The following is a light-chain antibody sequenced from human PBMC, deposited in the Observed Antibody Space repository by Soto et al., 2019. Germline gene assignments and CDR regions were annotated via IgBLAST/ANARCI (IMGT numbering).Light chain of an antibody. CDR1: SSDVGIYNL. J-gene: IGLJ2*01. CDR3: CSYAGPSSVV. Sequence: QSALTQPASVSGSPGQSITISCTGTSSDVGIYNLVSWYQQRPGQAPKLMIYQGTERPSGVSNRFSGSKSGNAASLTISALQAEDEADYYCCSYAGPSSVVFGGGTKLNVL. CDR2: QGT. V-gene: IGLV2-23*01.